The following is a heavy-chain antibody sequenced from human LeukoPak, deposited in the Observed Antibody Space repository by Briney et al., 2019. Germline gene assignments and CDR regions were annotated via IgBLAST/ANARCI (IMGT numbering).Heavy chain of an antibody. Sequence: GGSLRLSCAGSDLTVSNNYMSWARQSPERGLEWVSIIYSGGSTDYADSVKGRFTTSRDTSKNTVYLQMNNLRAEDTAVYYCVRDLRDRRGYSNYYMDVWGKGTTVTVSS. CDR2: IYSGGST. V-gene: IGHV3-53*01. CDR1: DLTVSNNY. CDR3: VRDLRDRRGYSNYYMDV. J-gene: IGHJ6*03. D-gene: IGHD3-10*01.